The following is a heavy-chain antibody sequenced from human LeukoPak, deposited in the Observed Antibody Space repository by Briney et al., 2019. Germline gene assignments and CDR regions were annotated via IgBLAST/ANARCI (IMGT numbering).Heavy chain of an antibody. Sequence: GGSLRLSCAASAFTFSSYAMHWVRQAPGKGLEWVAVISYDGSNKYYADSVKGRFTISRDNSKNTLYLQMNSLRAEDTAVYYCARDGPLFGSLDYWGQGTLVTVSS. CDR1: AFTFSSYA. V-gene: IGHV3-30-3*01. J-gene: IGHJ4*02. CDR2: ISYDGSNK. CDR3: ARDGPLFGSLDY. D-gene: IGHD3-10*01.